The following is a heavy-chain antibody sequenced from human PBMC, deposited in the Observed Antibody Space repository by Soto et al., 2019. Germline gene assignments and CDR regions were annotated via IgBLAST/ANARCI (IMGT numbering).Heavy chain of an antibody. D-gene: IGHD3-16*02. V-gene: IGHV1-69*13. Sequence: SVKVSCKASGGTFSSYAISWVRQAPGQGLEWMGGIIPIFGTANYAQKFQGRVTITADESTSTAYMELSSLRSEDTAVYYCARDRLSRRYYYSMDVWGQGTTVTVSS. CDR2: IIPIFGTA. CDR1: GGTFSSYA. J-gene: IGHJ6*02. CDR3: ARDRLSRRYYYSMDV.